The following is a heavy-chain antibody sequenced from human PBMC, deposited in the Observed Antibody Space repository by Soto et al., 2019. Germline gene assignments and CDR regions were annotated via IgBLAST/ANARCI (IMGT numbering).Heavy chain of an antibody. V-gene: IGHV4-34*01. Sequence: EPLSLTCAVSGGSFSGYYWSWIRQPPGKGLEWIGEIGHGGGTVYNPSLERRVTISEDSSNSQFSLKLNSVTAADTGVYYCAKHGGYYFDYWGQGAPVTVAS. CDR3: AKHGGYYFDY. D-gene: IGHD3-16*01. J-gene: IGHJ4*02. CDR1: GGSFSGYY. CDR2: IGHGGGT.